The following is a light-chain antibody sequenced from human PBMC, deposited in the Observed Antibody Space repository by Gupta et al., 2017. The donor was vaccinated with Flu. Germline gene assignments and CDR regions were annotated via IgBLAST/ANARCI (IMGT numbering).Light chain of an antibody. Sequence: SYELTQPSSVSVSPGQTARINCSGDVLAKKYARWFQQKPGQAPVLVIYKDSERPSGIPERFSGSSSGTTVTLTISGAQVEDEADYYCYSAADNTPWVFGGGTKRTVL. J-gene: IGLJ3*02. CDR3: YSAADNTPWV. CDR1: VLAKKY. CDR2: KDS. V-gene: IGLV3-27*01.